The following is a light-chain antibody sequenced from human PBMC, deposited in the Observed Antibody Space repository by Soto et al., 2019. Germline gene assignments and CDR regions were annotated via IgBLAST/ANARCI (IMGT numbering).Light chain of an antibody. J-gene: IGKJ4*01. CDR3: QESRTTPLT. CDR2: AAS. CDR1: QSISIY. Sequence: DIQMTQSPSSLSASVGDRVTITCRASQSISIYLNCYQQKPGKAPKLMIYAASSLQSGVPSRFSVSGSGTDFTLTTSSLQPEDLATYYCQESRTTPLTFGGGTKVEIK. V-gene: IGKV1-39*01.